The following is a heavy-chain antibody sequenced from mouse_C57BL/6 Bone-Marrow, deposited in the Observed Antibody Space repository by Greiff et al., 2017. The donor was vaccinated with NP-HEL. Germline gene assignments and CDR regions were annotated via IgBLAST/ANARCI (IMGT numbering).Heavy chain of an antibody. V-gene: IGHV1-62-2*01. CDR1: GYTFTEYT. D-gene: IGHD2-5*01. CDR3: ARHEWRDNPNYSNWFAD. Sequence: QVQLKQSGAELVKPGASVKLSCKASGYTFTEYTIHWVKQRSGQGLEWIGWFYPGSGSIKYNEKFKDKATLTADKSSSTVYMELSRLTSDDSAVYFCARHEWRDNPNYSNWFADWGQGTLVTVSA. J-gene: IGHJ3*01. CDR2: FYPGSGSI.